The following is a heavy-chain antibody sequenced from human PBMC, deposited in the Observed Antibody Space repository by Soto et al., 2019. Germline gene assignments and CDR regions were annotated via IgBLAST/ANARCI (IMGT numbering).Heavy chain of an antibody. V-gene: IGHV3-23*01. CDR2: ISGSGGST. Sequence: GGSLRLSCAASGFTFSSYAMSWVRQAPGKGLEWVSAISGSGGSTYYADSVKGRFTISRDNSKNTLYLQMNSLRAEDTAVYYCAKARTYYYGSGSYYNNWGQGTLVTVSS. CDR1: GFTFSSYA. D-gene: IGHD3-10*01. J-gene: IGHJ4*02. CDR3: AKARTYYYGSGSYYNN.